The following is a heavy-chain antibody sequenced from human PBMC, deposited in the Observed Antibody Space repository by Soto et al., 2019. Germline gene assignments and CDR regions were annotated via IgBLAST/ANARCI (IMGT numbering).Heavy chain of an antibody. CDR1: GFSLCPSGMG. D-gene: IGHD5-12*01. CDR2: IYGYDDK. Sequence: QITLKESGPTLVKLTQTLTLTCTFSGFSLCPSGMGVGWIRQPPGKALQRLALIYGYDDKRYRPSLKTRLTTTKDTSKNQVVLTRTNTDPVDTSTYYCAHENMVATLSFQSWGQGTLVTVSS. CDR3: AHENMVATLSFQS. J-gene: IGHJ5*02. V-gene: IGHV2-5*01.